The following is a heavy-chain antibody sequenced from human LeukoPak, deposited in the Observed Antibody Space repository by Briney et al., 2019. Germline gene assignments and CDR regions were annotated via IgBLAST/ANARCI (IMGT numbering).Heavy chain of an antibody. CDR3: ARDGGRGWYQDFEAFDI. CDR1: GYTFTSYG. CDR2: ISAYNGNT. J-gene: IGHJ3*02. V-gene: IGHV1-18*01. D-gene: IGHD6-19*01. Sequence: GASVKVSCKASGYTFTSYGISWVRQAPGQGLEWMGWISAYNGNTNYAQKLQGRVTMTTDTSTSTAYMELRSLRSADTAVYYCARDGGRGWYQDFEAFDIWGQGTMVTVSS.